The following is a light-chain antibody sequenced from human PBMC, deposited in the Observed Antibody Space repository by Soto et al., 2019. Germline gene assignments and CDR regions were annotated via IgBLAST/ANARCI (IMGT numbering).Light chain of an antibody. CDR1: QSISSY. CDR3: LQDHDDSWT. V-gene: IGKV1-6*01. J-gene: IGKJ1*01. Sequence: IQMTQSPSTLSASVGDRVTITFRASQSISSYLNWYQQKPGKAPTLLIYAASNLQSGVPSRFRGSRSGTEFTLTVSSLQPEDFATYYCLQDHDDSWTFGQGTKGDIK. CDR2: AAS.